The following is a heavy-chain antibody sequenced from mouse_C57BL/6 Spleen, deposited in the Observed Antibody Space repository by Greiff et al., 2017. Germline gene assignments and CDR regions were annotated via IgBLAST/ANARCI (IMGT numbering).Heavy chain of an antibody. J-gene: IGHJ3*01. CDR2: IYPRDGST. Sequence: VQLQESDAELVKPGASVKISCKVSGYTFTDHTIHWMKQRPEQGLEWIGYIYPRDGSTKYNEKIKGMATLTADKSSSTAYMQLNSLTSEDSAVYFCARLDYYDGSSPWFAYWGQGTLVTVSA. CDR3: ARLDYYDGSSPWFAY. CDR1: GYTFTDHT. V-gene: IGHV1-78*01. D-gene: IGHD1-1*01.